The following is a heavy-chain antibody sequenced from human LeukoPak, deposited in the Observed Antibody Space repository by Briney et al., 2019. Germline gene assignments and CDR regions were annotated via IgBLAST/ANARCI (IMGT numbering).Heavy chain of an antibody. CDR2: ISSSSSYI. V-gene: IGHV3-21*01. J-gene: IGHJ4*02. D-gene: IGHD4-17*01. Sequence: GGSLRLSCAASGFTFSSYSMNWVRQAPGKGLEWVSSISSSSSYIYYADSVKGRFTISRDNSKHTLYLQMNSLRAEDTAVYYCARGGYWGDYVFDFWGPGTLVTVSS. CDR3: ARGGYWGDYVFDF. CDR1: GFTFSSYS.